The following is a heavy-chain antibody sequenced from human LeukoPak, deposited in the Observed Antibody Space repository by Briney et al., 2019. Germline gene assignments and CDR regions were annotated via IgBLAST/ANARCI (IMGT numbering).Heavy chain of an antibody. V-gene: IGHV3-7*01. Sequence: GGSLRLACAASGFTFSSYWMSWVGQAPGKGLERVSNIKQDGSEKYYVDSVKGRFTISRDNAKNSLYLQMNSLRAEDTAVYYCAREVYSGYDWDYFDYWGQGTLVTVSS. CDR1: GFTFSSYW. J-gene: IGHJ4*02. CDR3: AREVYSGYDWDYFDY. D-gene: IGHD5-12*01. CDR2: IKQDGSEK.